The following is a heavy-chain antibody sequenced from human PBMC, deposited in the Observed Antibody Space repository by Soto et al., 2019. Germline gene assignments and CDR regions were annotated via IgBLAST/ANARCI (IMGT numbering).Heavy chain of an antibody. V-gene: IGHV3-48*02. CDR1: GFTFSTYD. CDR3: ARNRYSDY. D-gene: IGHD5-12*01. Sequence: GGSLRLSCAASGFTFSTYDMSWVRQAPGKGLEWVSYISGSGSTIYYADSMKGRFTISRDNAKNSLYLQMSSLRDEDTAVYYCARNRYSDYWGQGILVTVSS. J-gene: IGHJ4*02. CDR2: ISGSGSTI.